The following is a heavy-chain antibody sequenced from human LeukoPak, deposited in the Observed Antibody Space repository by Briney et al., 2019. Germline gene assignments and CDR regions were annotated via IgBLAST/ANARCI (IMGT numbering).Heavy chain of an antibody. J-gene: IGHJ4*02. V-gene: IGHV4-28*05. D-gene: IGHD3-22*01. CDR3: ARTGRELTMINPYYFDY. CDR2: IYYSGSI. Sequence: SETLSLTCAVSGYSISSSNWWGWIRQPPGKGLEWIGCIYYSGSIYYNPSLKSRVTMSVDTSKNQFSLKLSSVTAVDTAVYYCARTGRELTMINPYYFDYWGQGTLVTVSS. CDR1: GYSISSSNW.